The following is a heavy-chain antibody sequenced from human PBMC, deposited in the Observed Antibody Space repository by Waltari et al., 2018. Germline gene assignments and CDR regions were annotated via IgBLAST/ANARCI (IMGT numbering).Heavy chain of an antibody. CDR2: IYPARST. V-gene: IGHV3-66*02. D-gene: IGHD5-18*01. CDR1: GFTVSTNH. Sequence: EVDLVESGGGLVHPGGSLRLSCAASGFTVSTNHMTWVRQVPGGGLEWVSIIYPARSTYNADSVEGRFTISRDVSKNMVHLQMNSLRPEDTAIYYCARARDEQTAMVYFDHWGQGTLVSVSS. CDR3: ARARDEQTAMVYFDH. J-gene: IGHJ4*02.